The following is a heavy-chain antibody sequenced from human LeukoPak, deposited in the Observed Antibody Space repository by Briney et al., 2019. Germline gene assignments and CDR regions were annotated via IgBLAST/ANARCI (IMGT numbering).Heavy chain of an antibody. CDR2: ISSSSSYI. Sequence: GGSLRLSCAASGFTFSSYSMNWVRQAPGKGLEWVSYISSSSSYIYYADSVKGRFTISRDNAKNSLYLQMNSLRAGDTAVYYCARGRGPTTGYGMDVWGQGTTVTVSS. CDR3: ARGRGPTTGYGMDV. CDR1: GFTFSSYS. J-gene: IGHJ6*02. V-gene: IGHV3-21*05. D-gene: IGHD1-26*01.